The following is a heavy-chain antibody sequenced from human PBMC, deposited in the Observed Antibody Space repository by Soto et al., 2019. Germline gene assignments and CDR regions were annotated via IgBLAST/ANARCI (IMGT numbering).Heavy chain of an antibody. D-gene: IGHD4-4*01. Sequence: ASETLSLTCTVSGGSISSSSYYWGWIRQPPGKGLEWLGSIYYSGSTYYNPSLKSRVTISVDTSKNQFSLKLNSVTAADTAVYYGAKLSSNSGNYYFGYWGQGTLVTVSS. CDR1: GGSISSSSYY. CDR3: AKLSSNSGNYYFGY. CDR2: IYYSGST. V-gene: IGHV4-39*01. J-gene: IGHJ4*02.